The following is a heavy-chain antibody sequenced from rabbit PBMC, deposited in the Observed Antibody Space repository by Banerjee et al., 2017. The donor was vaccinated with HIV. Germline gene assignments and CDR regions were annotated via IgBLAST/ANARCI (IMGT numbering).Heavy chain of an antibody. J-gene: IGHJ4*01. CDR1: GIDFNNNYW. CDR3: ARDLAGVIGWNFSL. V-gene: IGHV1S40*01. D-gene: IGHD4-1*01. Sequence: QSLEESGGDLVKPGASLTLTCTASGIDFNNNYWICWVRQAPGKRPEWIACIYTGDGSTYYANWAKGRFTISKTSSTTVTLQMTSLTDADTATYFCARDLAGVIGWNFSLWGPGTLVTVS. CDR2: IYTGDGST.